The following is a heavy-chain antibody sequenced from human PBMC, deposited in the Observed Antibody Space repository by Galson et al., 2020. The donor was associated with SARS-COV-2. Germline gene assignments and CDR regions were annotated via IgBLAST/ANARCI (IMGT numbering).Heavy chain of an antibody. V-gene: IGHV4-61*09. CDR2: LYSSGSA. CDR1: GASVTGTTYY. CDR3: AGYDFWTASYS. D-gene: IGHD3-3*01. Sequence: SETLSLTCTVSGASVTGTTYYWNWIRQPAGNGLEWIGHLYSSGSANYNPSLKSRATISVDTSKSHFSLKLSSVTAADTAVYYCAGYDFWTASYSWGQGTLVTVSS. J-gene: IGHJ4*02.